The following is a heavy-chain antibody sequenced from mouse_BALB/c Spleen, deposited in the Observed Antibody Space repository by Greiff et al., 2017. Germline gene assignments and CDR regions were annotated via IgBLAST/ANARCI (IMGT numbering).Heavy chain of an antibody. CDR2: IYPGGGYT. CDR1: GYTFTNYW. V-gene: IGHV1-63*02. Sequence: QVQLQQSGAELVRPGTSVKISCKASGYTFTNYWLGWVKQRPGHGLEWIGDIYPGGGYTNYNEKFKGKATLTADTSSSTAYMQLSSLTSEDSADYFCAREATAYYFDYWGQGTTLTVSS. CDR3: AREATAYYFDY. D-gene: IGHD1-2*01. J-gene: IGHJ2*01.